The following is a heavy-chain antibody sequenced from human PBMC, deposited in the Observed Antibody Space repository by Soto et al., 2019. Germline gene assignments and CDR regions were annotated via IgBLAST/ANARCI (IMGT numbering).Heavy chain of an antibody. CDR3: TTDAPHIVVVTAYFFDY. D-gene: IGHD2-21*02. V-gene: IGHV3-15*07. CDR1: GFTFKYAW. Sequence: GGSLRLSCAASGFTFKYAWMNWVRQAPGKGLEWVGRIKSKTDGETTDYAAPVKGRFTISRDDSENTLFLEMNSLKTEDTAVYYCTTDAPHIVVVTAYFFDYWGQGTLVTVSS. J-gene: IGHJ4*02. CDR2: IKSKTDGETT.